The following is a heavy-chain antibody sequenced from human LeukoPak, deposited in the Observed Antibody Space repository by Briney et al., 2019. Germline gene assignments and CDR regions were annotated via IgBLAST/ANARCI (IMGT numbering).Heavy chain of an antibody. D-gene: IGHD3-9*01. Sequence: GGSLRLSCAASGFTFSSYGMHWVRQAPGKGLEWVAVIWHDGNNKYYADSVKGRFTISRDNSKNTLYLQMNSLRAEDTAVYYCARSTSSEYDIYHFDYWGQGTLVTVSS. V-gene: IGHV3-33*01. J-gene: IGHJ4*02. CDR1: GFTFSSYG. CDR3: ARSTSSEYDIYHFDY. CDR2: IWHDGNNK.